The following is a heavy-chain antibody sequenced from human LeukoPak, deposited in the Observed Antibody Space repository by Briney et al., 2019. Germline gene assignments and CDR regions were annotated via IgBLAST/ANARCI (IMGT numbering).Heavy chain of an antibody. CDR3: ATTIRIVATIQSFDY. J-gene: IGHJ4*02. CDR1: GYTLTELS. CDR2: FDPEDGET. Sequence: ASVKVSCKVSGYTLTELSMHWVRQAPGKGLEWMGGFDPEDGETIYAQKFQGRVTMIEDTSTDTAYMELSSLRSEDTAVYYCATTIRIVATIQSFDYWGQGTLVTVSS. V-gene: IGHV1-24*01. D-gene: IGHD5-12*01.